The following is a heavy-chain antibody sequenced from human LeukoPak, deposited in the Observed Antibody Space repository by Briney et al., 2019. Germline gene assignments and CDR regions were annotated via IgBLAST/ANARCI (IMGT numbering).Heavy chain of an antibody. Sequence: PGGSLRLSCAASGDTFSSHEMSWVRQAPGRGLEWVSYISSTGSTVQYADSVKGRFTISRDNAKNSLFLQMNSLRAEDTAVYYCARVPGSSGWNYYFDYWGQGTLVTVSS. V-gene: IGHV3-48*03. CDR2: ISSTGSTV. J-gene: IGHJ4*02. D-gene: IGHD6-19*01. CDR3: ARVPGSSGWNYYFDY. CDR1: GDTFSSHE.